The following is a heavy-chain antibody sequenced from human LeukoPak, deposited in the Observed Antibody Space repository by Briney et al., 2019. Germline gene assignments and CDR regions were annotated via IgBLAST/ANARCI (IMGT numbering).Heavy chain of an antibody. CDR1: GFTFSTYR. Sequence: GGSLRLSCAASGFTFSTYRMNWVRQAPRKGLEWVSSISSSSSDIYYADSMKGRFTISRDNAKNSLYLQMNSLGAEDTAVYYCARDVGQCTSFGCQLYYFDSSGKGALVTVSS. V-gene: IGHV3-21*01. J-gene: IGHJ4*02. CDR2: ISSSSSDI. CDR3: ARDVGQCTSFGCQLYYFDS. D-gene: IGHD2/OR15-2a*01.